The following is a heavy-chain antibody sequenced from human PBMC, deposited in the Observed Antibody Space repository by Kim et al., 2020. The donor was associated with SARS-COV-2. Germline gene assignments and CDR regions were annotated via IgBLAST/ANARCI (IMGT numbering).Heavy chain of an antibody. CDR1: GFTFSSYS. V-gene: IGHV3-48*02. D-gene: IGHD3-22*01. CDR3: ARTYYYDSSGYLRGYYYYYGMDV. J-gene: IGHJ6*02. CDR2: ISSSSSTI. Sequence: GGSLRLSYTASGFTFSSYSMNWVRQAPGKGLEWVSYISSSSSTIYYADSVKGRFTISRDNAKNSLYLQMNSLRDEDTAVYYCARTYYYDSSGYLRGYYYYYGMDVWGQGTTVTVSS.